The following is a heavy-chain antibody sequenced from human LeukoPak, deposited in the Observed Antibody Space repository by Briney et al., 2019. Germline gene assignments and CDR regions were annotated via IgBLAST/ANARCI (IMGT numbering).Heavy chain of an antibody. CDR2: INHSGST. J-gene: IGHJ4*02. CDR3: ARGMIYDSSGYYYGY. D-gene: IGHD3-22*01. Sequence: TGGSLRLSCAASGFTFSSNWMHWIRQPPGKGLEWIGEINHSGSTNYNPSLKSRVTISVDTSKNQFSLKLSSVTAADTAVYYCARGMIYDSSGYYYGYWGQGTLVTVSS. V-gene: IGHV4-34*01. CDR1: GFTFSSNW.